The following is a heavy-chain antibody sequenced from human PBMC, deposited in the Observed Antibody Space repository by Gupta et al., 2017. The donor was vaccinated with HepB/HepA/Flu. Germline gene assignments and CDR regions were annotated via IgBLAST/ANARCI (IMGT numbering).Heavy chain of an antibody. CDR3: ARDLVWGPPYQYGLDV. CDR1: GFSFSNSE. CDR2: ISSSGALI. D-gene: IGHD3-16*01. V-gene: IGHV3-48*03. J-gene: IGHJ6*02. Sequence: EVQLLESGGALVQPGGSLGLTGAASGFSFSNSEMNWVRQPPGKGLECVSYISSSGALIYYAHSVRGRFTVSRDNAESSLYLHLDRVRSDDTAVYFCARDLVWGPPYQYGLDVWGQGTTVTVSS.